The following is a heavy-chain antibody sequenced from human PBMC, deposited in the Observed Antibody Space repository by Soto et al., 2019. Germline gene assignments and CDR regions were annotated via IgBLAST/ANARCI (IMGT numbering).Heavy chain of an antibody. V-gene: IGHV3-23*01. Sequence: EVQLLESGGGLVQPGGSLRLSCAASGFTFSSYAMSWVRQAPGKGLEWVSAISGSGGSIYYADSVKGRFTISRDNSKNTLYLQMNSLRAEDTAVYYCAKAQDIVVVVAATYAFDIWGQGTMVTVSS. CDR1: GFTFSSYA. CDR2: ISGSGGSI. CDR3: AKAQDIVVVVAATYAFDI. J-gene: IGHJ3*02. D-gene: IGHD2-15*01.